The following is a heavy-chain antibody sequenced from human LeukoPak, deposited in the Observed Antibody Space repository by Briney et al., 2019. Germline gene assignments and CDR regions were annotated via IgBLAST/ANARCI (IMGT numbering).Heavy chain of an antibody. D-gene: IGHD1-26*01. Sequence: GGSLRLSCAASGFTFSGSAMHWVRQASGKGLEWVCRIRSKANSYATAYAASVKGRFTISRDDSKNTAYLQMNSLETEDTAVYYCTRLGREGDYWGQGTLVTVSS. V-gene: IGHV3-73*01. J-gene: IGHJ4*02. CDR3: TRLGREGDY. CDR1: GFTFSGSA. CDR2: IRSKANSYAT.